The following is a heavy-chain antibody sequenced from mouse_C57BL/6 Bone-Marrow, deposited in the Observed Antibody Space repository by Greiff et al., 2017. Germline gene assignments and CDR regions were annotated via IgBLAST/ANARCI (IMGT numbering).Heavy chain of an antibody. V-gene: IGHV1-69*01. CDR3: ARDYGPV. Sequence: QVQLQQPGAELVMPGASVKLSCKASGYTFTSYWMHWVKQRPGQGLEWIGEIDPSASYTNYNQKFKGKSTLTVDKSSSTAYMQLSSLTSEDSAVYYCARDYGPVWGTGTTVTVSS. CDR2: IDPSASYT. CDR1: GYTFTSYW. J-gene: IGHJ1*03. D-gene: IGHD2-4*01.